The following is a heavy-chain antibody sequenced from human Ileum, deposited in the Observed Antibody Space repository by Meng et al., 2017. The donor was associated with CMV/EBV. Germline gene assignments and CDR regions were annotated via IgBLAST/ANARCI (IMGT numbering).Heavy chain of an antibody. J-gene: IGHJ6*02. CDR2: IRGSGGST. CDR1: GFTFSSYA. CDR3: AISGEYQLLFDYYGMDV. Sequence: GESLKISCAASGFTFSSYAMSWVRQAPGKGLEWVSAIRGSGGSTYYADSVKGRFTISRDNSKNTMYLQMNRLRAEDTAVYYCAISGEYQLLFDYYGMDVWGQGTTVTVSS. V-gene: IGHV3-23*01. D-gene: IGHD2-2*01.